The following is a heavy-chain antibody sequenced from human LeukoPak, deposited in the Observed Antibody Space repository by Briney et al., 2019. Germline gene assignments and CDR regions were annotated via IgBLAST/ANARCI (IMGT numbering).Heavy chain of an antibody. CDR2: IRYDGSNK. CDR1: GFTFSSYG. Sequence: GGSLRLSCAASGFTFSSYGMHWVRQAPGKGLEWVAFIRYDGSNKYYADSVKGRFTISRDNSKNTLYLQMNSLRAEDTAVYCCAKDAVRGVGDFDYWGQGTLVTVSS. V-gene: IGHV3-30*02. CDR3: AKDAVRGVGDFDY. J-gene: IGHJ4*02. D-gene: IGHD3-10*01.